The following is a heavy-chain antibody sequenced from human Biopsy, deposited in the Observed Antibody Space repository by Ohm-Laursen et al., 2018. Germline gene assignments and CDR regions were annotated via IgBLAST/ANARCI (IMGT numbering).Heavy chain of an antibody. J-gene: IGHJ2*01. D-gene: IGHD5-24*01. V-gene: IGHV4-59*07. CDR3: ASACYNPDWNFDL. Sequence: SDTLSLTCTVSGGPIDSYYWSWIRQPPGKALEWIGYIYFTGRTSYNPSLKSRVTMSVNTSKKQFSLMLSSGTAADPAVYYCASACYNPDWNFDLWGRGTRVTVSS. CDR1: GGPIDSYY. CDR2: IYFTGRT.